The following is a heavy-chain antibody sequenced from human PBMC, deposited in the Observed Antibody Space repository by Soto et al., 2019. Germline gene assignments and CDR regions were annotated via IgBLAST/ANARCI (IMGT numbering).Heavy chain of an antibody. CDR1: GYTFTNYG. CDR2: ISAYNGNT. V-gene: IGHV1-18*01. D-gene: IGHD3-9*01. J-gene: IGHJ3*02. CDR3: ATAAYDLVAGYYNGGAFEI. Sequence: EASVKVSCKASGYTFTNYGISWVRQAPGQGLEWMGWISAYNGNTKYAQKLQGRVTMTTDTSTSTAYMELRSLRSDDTAVYYCATAAYDLVAGYYNGGAFEIRGQGTMVTVPS.